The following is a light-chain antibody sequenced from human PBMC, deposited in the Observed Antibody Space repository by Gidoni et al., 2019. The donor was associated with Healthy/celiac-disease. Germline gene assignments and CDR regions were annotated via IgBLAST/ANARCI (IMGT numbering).Light chain of an antibody. J-gene: IGLJ2*01. CDR3: AAWDDSLNAVV. CDR2: SNN. CDR1: SSNIGSNT. V-gene: IGLV1-44*01. Sequence: QSVLTQPPSASGTPGLRVTISCSGSSSNIGSNTVNWYQQLPGTAPKLLIYSNNPRPSGVPARFSGSKSGTSASLAISGLQSEDEADYYCAAWDDSLNAVVFGGGTKLTVL.